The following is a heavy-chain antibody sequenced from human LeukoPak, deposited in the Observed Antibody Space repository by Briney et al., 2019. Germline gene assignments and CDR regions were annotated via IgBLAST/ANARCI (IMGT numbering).Heavy chain of an antibody. CDR1: GFTFSSCG. CDR2: ISYDGSNK. CDR3: AKDQYYYGSGSYSGMDV. D-gene: IGHD3-10*01. Sequence: GGSLRLSCAASGFTFSSCGMHWVRQAPGKGLEWVAVISYDGSNKYYADSVKGRFTISRDNSKNTLYLQMNSLRAEDTAVYYCAKDQYYYGSGSYSGMDVWGQGTTVTVSS. J-gene: IGHJ6*02. V-gene: IGHV3-30*18.